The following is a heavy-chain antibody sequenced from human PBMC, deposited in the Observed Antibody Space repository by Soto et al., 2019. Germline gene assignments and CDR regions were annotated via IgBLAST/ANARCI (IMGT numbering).Heavy chain of an antibody. D-gene: IGHD3-22*01. CDR3: ASPTYDTSGYYTPYYYYYGMDV. J-gene: IGHJ6*02. Sequence: PGGSLRLSCAASGFTFSSYVMHWVRQAPGKGLEWVALISYDGSNKYYADSVKGRFTISRDNSKNTLYLQMNSLRAEDTAVYYCASPTYDTSGYYTPYYYYYGMDVWGQGTTVTVYS. V-gene: IGHV3-30-3*01. CDR1: GFTFSSYV. CDR2: ISYDGSNK.